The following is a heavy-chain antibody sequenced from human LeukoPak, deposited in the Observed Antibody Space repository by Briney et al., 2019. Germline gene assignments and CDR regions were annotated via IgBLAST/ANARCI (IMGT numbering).Heavy chain of an antibody. CDR3: ARGPSIAARYDAFDI. J-gene: IGHJ3*02. D-gene: IGHD6-6*01. Sequence: PGGSLRLSCTASGFTFTSYGMNWVRQAPGKGLEWVSFIDTSGSYIYYGDSLKGRVTISRDNAKNSLYLQMNGLRAEDTAVYYCARGPSIAARYDAFDIWGQGTMVTVSS. CDR1: GFTFTSYG. CDR2: IDTSGSYI. V-gene: IGHV3-21*01.